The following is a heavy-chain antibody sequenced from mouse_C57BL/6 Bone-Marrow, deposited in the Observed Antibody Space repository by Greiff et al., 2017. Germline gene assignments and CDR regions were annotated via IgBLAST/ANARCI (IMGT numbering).Heavy chain of an antibody. CDR3: ARLGGYYDGY. CDR2: IDPANGNT. Sequence: VHVKQSGAELVKSGASVKLSCTASGFNIKDTYMHWVKQRPEQGLEWIGRIDPANGNTEYDPKFQDKATITADTSSNTAYLHLSSLTSEDTAVYYCARLGGYYDGYWGQGTTLTVSS. V-gene: IGHV14-3*02. D-gene: IGHD1-1*02. CDR1: GFNIKDTY. J-gene: IGHJ2*01.